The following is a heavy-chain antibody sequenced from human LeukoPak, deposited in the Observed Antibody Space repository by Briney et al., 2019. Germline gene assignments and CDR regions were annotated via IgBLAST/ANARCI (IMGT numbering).Heavy chain of an antibody. Sequence: GGSLRLSCAASGFTFSSYAVSWVRQAPGKGLEWVSAISGSGGSTYYADSVKGRFTISRDNSKNTLYLQMNSLRAEDTAVYYCASGPQSGSYYYPLDYWGQGTLVTVSS. J-gene: IGHJ4*02. V-gene: IGHV3-23*01. D-gene: IGHD3-10*01. CDR2: ISGSGGST. CDR3: ASGPQSGSYYYPLDY. CDR1: GFTFSSYA.